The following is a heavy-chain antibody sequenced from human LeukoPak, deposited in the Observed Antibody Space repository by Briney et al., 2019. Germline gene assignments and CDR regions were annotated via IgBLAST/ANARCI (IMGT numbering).Heavy chain of an antibody. CDR3: ARTGRKQQLVHGPKNRAYYFDY. D-gene: IGHD6-13*01. V-gene: IGHV4-34*01. CDR2: INHSGST. Sequence: SETLSLTCAVYGGSFSGYYWSWIRQPPGKGLEWIGEINHSGSTDYNPSLKSRVTISVDTSKNQFSLKLSSVTAADTDVYYCARTGRKQQLVHGPKNRAYYFDYWGQGTLVTVSS. CDR1: GGSFSGYY. J-gene: IGHJ4*02.